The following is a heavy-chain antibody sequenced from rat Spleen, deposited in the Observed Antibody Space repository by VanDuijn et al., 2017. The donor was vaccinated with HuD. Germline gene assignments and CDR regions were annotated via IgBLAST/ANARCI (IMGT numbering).Heavy chain of an antibody. CDR3: ARRHYGYTDYFDY. CDR2: ISPSGGST. D-gene: IGHD1-9*01. J-gene: IGHJ2*01. CDR1: GFNFSDYG. Sequence: EVQLVESGGGLVQPGRSLKLSCAASGFNFSDYGMAWVRQAPTKGLEWVASISPSGGSTFYRDSVKGRFTISRDIAKSTLSLQMDSLRSEDTATYYCARRHYGYTDYFDYWGQGVMVTVSS. V-gene: IGHV5-29*01.